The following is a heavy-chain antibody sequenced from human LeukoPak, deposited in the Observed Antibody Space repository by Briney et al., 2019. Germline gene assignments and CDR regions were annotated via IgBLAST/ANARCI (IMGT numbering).Heavy chain of an antibody. V-gene: IGHV3-21*01. CDR2: ISGSSTYI. CDR3: ARDPAGMTVSGVAEYNYGMDV. J-gene: IGHJ6*02. Sequence: GGSLRLSCAASGFTFNFYTINWVRQAPGKGLEWVSSISGSSTYIYYADSVKGRFTISRDNAKNSVSLQMNSLTVEDTAVYYCARDPAGMTVSGVAEYNYGMDVWGQGTTVTVSS. CDR1: GFTFNFYT. D-gene: IGHD3-3*01.